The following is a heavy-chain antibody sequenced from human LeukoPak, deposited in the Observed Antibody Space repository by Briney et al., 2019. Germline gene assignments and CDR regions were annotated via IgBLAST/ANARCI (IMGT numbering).Heavy chain of an antibody. D-gene: IGHD2-2*01. CDR3: ARDKYSSIDY. V-gene: IGHV3-48*02. J-gene: IGHJ4*02. Sequence: PGGSLRLSCAASGFTFSTYSMHCVRQAPGKGLEWVSYISSSSSTIYYADSLKGRFTISRDNAKSSLYLQMNSLRDEDTAVYYCARDKYSSIDYWGQGTLVTVSS. CDR1: GFTFSTYS. CDR2: ISSSSSTI.